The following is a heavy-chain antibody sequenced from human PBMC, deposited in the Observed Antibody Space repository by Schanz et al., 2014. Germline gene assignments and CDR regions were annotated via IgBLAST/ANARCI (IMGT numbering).Heavy chain of an antibody. V-gene: IGHV3-33*01. CDR2: IWYDGSNK. J-gene: IGHJ6*02. D-gene: IGHD1-26*01. Sequence: QVHLVESGGGVVQPGRSLRLSCAASGFTFSSYGMHWVRQAPGRGLEWVALIWYDGSNKYYAESVKGRFTISRDNPKNTLYLQMNSVRAEDTAVYYCARDMTSMGESGFYYYGMDVWGQGTTATVSS. CDR1: GFTFSSYG. CDR3: ARDMTSMGESGFYYYGMDV.